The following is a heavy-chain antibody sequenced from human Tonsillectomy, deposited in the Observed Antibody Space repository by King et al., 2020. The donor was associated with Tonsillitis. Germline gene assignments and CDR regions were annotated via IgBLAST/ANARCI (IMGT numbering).Heavy chain of an antibody. V-gene: IGHV4-59*08. CDR1: GGSISSYS. CDR2: IYYSGST. J-gene: IGHJ5*02. D-gene: IGHD6-19*01. CDR3: ARIERIAVAGRWFDP. Sequence: VQLQESGPGLVKTSETLSLICTVSGGSISSYSWSWIRQPPGKVLEWIGYIYYSGSTNYNPSLKSRVTISVDTSKNQFSLKLRSVTAADTAVYYCARIERIAVAGRWFDPWGQGTLVTVSS.